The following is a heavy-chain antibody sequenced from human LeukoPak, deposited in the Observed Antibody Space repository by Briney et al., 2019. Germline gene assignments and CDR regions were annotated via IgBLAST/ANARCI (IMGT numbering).Heavy chain of an antibody. J-gene: IGHJ5*02. CDR2: ISYDGSNK. D-gene: IGHD3-10*01. Sequence: GGSLRLSCAASGFTFSSYGMHWVRQAPGKGLEWVAVISYDGSNKYYADSVKGRFTISRDNSKNTLYLQMNSLRAENTAVYYCARDRLDTMVRGVKSGWFDPWGQGTLVTVSS. CDR1: GFTFSSYG. CDR3: ARDRLDTMVRGVKSGWFDP. V-gene: IGHV3-30*03.